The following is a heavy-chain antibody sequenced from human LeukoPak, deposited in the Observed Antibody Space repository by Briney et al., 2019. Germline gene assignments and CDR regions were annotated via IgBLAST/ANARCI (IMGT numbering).Heavy chain of an antibody. CDR3: ARATPFDY. J-gene: IGHJ4*02. Sequence: GGSLRLSCAASGFTFSSYEMNWVRQAPGKGLECVSYTSSSGSTIYYADSVKGRFTISRDNAKNSLYLQMNSLRAEDTAVYYCARATPFDYWGQGTLVTVSS. V-gene: IGHV3-48*03. CDR2: TSSSGSTI. CDR1: GFTFSSYE.